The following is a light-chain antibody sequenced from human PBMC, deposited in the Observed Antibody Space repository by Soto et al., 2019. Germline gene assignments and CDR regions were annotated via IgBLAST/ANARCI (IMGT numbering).Light chain of an antibody. CDR2: DVS. CDR1: SSDVGNYNY. V-gene: IGLV2-11*01. Sequence: QSALTQPRSVSGSPGQSVTISCTGTSSDVGNYNYVSWYQQHPDKAPKLMIYDVSKRPSGVPDRFSGSKSGNTASLTISGLQAEDEADYYCCSYAGSYTYVFGTGTKVT. J-gene: IGLJ1*01. CDR3: CSYAGSYTYV.